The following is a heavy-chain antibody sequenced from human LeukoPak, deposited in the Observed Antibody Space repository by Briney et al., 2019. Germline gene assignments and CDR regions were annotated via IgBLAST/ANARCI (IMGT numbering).Heavy chain of an antibody. V-gene: IGHV1-2*04. CDR3: ASQRFGDPGAFDI. J-gene: IGHJ3*02. CDR1: GYTFTGYY. Sequence: ASVKVSCKASGYTFTGYYMHWVRQAPGQGLEWMGWINPNSGGTNYAQKFQGWVTMTRDTSISTAYMELSRLRSDDTAVYYCASQRFGDPGAFDIWGQGTMVTVSS. D-gene: IGHD3-10*01. CDR2: INPNSGGT.